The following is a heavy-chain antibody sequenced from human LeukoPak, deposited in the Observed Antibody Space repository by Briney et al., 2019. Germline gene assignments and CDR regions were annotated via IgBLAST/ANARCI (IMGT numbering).Heavy chain of an antibody. CDR3: ARDRYYDILTGLPGVGY. Sequence: PSETLSLTCTVSGGSISTGGDYWTWIRQHPGKGLEWIGYISYSGTTYYSPSLQSRITISLDTSKNQFSLELSSVTAADTAVYYCARDRYYDILTGLPGVGYWGQGTLVTVSS. J-gene: IGHJ4*02. D-gene: IGHD3-9*01. CDR1: GGSISTGGDY. V-gene: IGHV4-31*03. CDR2: ISYSGTT.